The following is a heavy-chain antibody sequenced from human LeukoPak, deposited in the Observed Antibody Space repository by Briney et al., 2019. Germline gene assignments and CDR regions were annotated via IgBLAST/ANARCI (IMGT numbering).Heavy chain of an antibody. J-gene: IGHJ4*02. D-gene: IGHD3-22*01. CDR3: ARVGKYYYDSSGYPRGGFDY. Sequence: SETLSLTCTVSGGSISSYYWSWIRQPPGKGLEWIGYIYYSGSTNYNPSLKSRVTISVDTSKNQFSLKLSSVTAADMAVYYCARVGKYYYDSSGYPRGGFDYWGQGTLVTVSS. CDR2: IYYSGST. CDR1: GGSISSYY. V-gene: IGHV4-59*01.